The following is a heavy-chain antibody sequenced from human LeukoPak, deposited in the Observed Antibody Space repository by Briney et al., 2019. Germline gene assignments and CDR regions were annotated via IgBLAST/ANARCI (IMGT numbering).Heavy chain of an antibody. Sequence: SETLSLTCIVSGASISSHYWSWIRQPAGRGLEWIGRIYSNTGSTNYNPSLKSRVTLSVDTSKNQFSLKLSSVTAADTAVYYYARDSSSSYYYYYMDVWGKGTTVTVSS. CDR2: IYSNTGST. D-gene: IGHD6-6*01. CDR1: GASISSHY. J-gene: IGHJ6*03. CDR3: ARDSSSSYYYYYMDV. V-gene: IGHV4-4*07.